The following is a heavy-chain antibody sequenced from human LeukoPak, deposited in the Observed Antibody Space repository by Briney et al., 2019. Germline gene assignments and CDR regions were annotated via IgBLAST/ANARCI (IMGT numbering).Heavy chain of an antibody. V-gene: IGHV4-39*01. J-gene: IGHJ5*02. CDR1: GGSISSSSYY. Sequence: KTSETLSLTCTVSGGSISSSSYYWGWIRQPPGKGLEWIGSIYYSGSTYYNPSLKSRVTISVDTSKNQFSLKLSSVTAADTAVYYCARHRIRSCFDPWGQGTLVTVSS. CDR3: ARHRIRSCFDP. D-gene: IGHD2-15*01. CDR2: IYYSGST.